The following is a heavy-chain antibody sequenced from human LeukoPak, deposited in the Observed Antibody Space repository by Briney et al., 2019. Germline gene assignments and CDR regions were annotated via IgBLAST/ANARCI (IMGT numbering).Heavy chain of an antibody. CDR1: GFTFSSYG. V-gene: IGHV3-33*03. J-gene: IGHJ4*02. CDR3: AKDIGGGGQQLADY. D-gene: IGHD6-13*01. Sequence: PGGSLRLSCAASGFTFSSYGMHWVRQAPGKGLEWVAVIWYDGSNKYYADSVKGRFTISRDNAKNSLYLQMNSLRAEDTALYYCAKDIGGGGQQLADYWGQGTLVTVSS. CDR2: IWYDGSNK.